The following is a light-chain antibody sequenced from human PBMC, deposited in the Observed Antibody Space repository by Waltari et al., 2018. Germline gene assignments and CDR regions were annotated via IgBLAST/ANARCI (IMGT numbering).Light chain of an antibody. V-gene: IGLV2-23*02. Sequence: QPALTQPASLSGSPGQSVTISCPGPSSYVGPYHLLSWYQQHPGKPPKPIIYEVTKRPSGISYRFSGSKSGNSASLTISGLQAEDEADYYCSSYTGSFACLYVFGTGTKVTVL. CDR1: SSYVGPYHL. J-gene: IGLJ1*01. CDR3: SSYTGSFACLYV. CDR2: EVT.